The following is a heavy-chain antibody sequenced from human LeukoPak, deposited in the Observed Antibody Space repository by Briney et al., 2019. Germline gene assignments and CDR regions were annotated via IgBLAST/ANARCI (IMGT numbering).Heavy chain of an antibody. D-gene: IGHD3-10*01. V-gene: IGHV1-69*06. J-gene: IGHJ6*03. Sequence: SVKVSCKASGGTFSNYAISWVRQAPGQGLEWMGGIIPIFGTSNYAQKFQGRVRITADKSMTTAYMELTSLRSEDTAVYYCARPRFPYYRLSGPDYYYMDVWGKGTTVTVSS. CDR1: GGTFSNYA. CDR2: IIPIFGTS. CDR3: ARPRFPYYRLSGPDYYYMDV.